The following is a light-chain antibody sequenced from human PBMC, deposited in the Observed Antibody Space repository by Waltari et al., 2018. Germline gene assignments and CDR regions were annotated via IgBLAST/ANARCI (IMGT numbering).Light chain of an antibody. J-gene: IGKJ4*01. CDR3: QQYGSWPLT. CDR1: QGVRGL. V-gene: IGKV3-15*01. CDR2: DIS. Sequence: ETVLTQSPVTLSVSPGERVALSCRASQGVRGLFAWYQQKPGQAPRLLVYDISTRATGIPARFSGSGSETEFTLTISGLQSEDFALYYCQQYGSWPLTFGGGTKVDLK.